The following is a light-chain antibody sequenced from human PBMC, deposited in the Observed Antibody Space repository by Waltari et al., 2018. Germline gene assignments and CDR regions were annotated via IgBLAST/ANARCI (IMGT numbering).Light chain of an antibody. CDR1: QSISRY. CDR3: QHYESLPVT. V-gene: IGKV3-20*01. Sequence: EIVLTQSPGTLSLSSGERATLSCRAGQSISRYLAWYQQKPGQAPRLLIYHASNRATGVPDRFSGSGSGTDFSLTISRLEPEDFAVYYCQHYESLPVTFGQGTKVEIK. CDR2: HAS. J-gene: IGKJ1*01.